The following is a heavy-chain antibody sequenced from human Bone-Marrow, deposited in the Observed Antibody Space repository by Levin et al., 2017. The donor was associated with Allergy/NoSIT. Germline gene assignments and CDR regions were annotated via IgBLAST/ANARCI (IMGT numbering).Heavy chain of an antibody. D-gene: IGHD2-21*01. CDR1: GVSISSYNW. V-gene: IGHV4-4*02. J-gene: IGHJ4*02. CDR3: ARGADYTWGY. Sequence: SETLSLTCAVSGVSISSYNWWCWVRQPPGKVLEWSGVIYHSGSINYNPSLKSRVIISVDKAKNQFSLNLSSVTAADTAVYYCARGADYTWGYWGQGTLVTVSS. CDR2: IYHSGSI.